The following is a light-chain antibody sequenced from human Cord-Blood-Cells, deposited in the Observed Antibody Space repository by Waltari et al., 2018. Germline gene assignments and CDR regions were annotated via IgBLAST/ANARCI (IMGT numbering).Light chain of an antibody. CDR2: GKN. CDR1: SLRSYY. V-gene: IGLV3-19*01. J-gene: IGLJ2*01. Sequence: SSELTQDPAVSVALGQTVRITCQGDSLRSYYASWYQHKPRQAPVLVIYGKNNRPSGIPDRFSGSSSGNTASLTITGAQAEDEADYYCNSRDSSGNHVVFGGGTKLTVL. CDR3: NSRDSSGNHVV.